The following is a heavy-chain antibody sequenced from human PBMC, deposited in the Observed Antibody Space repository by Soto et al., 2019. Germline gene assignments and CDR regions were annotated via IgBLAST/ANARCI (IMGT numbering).Heavy chain of an antibody. CDR3: ARLVRSTSKIGV. D-gene: IGHD6-6*01. Sequence: QVQLQESGPGLLKPSETLSLTCTLSGDSVSSGASHWTWIRQSPGKGLEWIGYIHQNATADCNPSLKSRVSISVDTSKNQCSLKLTSATTAETAVYYCARLVRSTSKIGVWGQGTTVTVSS. J-gene: IGHJ6*02. CDR2: IHQNATA. CDR1: GDSVSSGASH. V-gene: IGHV4-61*08.